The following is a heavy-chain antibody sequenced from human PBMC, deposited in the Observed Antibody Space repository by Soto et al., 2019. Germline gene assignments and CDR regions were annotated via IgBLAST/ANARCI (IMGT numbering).Heavy chain of an antibody. D-gene: IGHD3-3*01. CDR2: ISGSGQTT. J-gene: IGHJ3*02. CDR1: GFTFSRFA. CDR3: ATPIFGVITSWWNDAFDI. V-gene: IGHV3-23*01. Sequence: GGSLRLSCAGSGFTFSRFAMSWVRQVPGKGLEWVSAISGSGQTTYYADSVKGRFTVSRDNSNNTLYLQMNSLRAEDTAVYYCATPIFGVITSWWNDAFDIWGQGTMVTVSS.